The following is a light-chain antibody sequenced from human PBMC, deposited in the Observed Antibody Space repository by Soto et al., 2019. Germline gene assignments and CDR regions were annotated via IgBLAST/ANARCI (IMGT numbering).Light chain of an antibody. CDR1: QSVLYSLNNKNY. V-gene: IGKV4-1*01. Sequence: DIVMTQSPDSLAVSLGERATINCRSSQSVLYSLNNKNYLGWYQQKPGQAPKLLIYWASSRESGVPDRFSGSGSGTDFTLTISTLQAEDVAVYYCQHYYSDPPWTFGQGNRVEIK. CDR2: WAS. CDR3: QHYYSDPPWT. J-gene: IGKJ1*01.